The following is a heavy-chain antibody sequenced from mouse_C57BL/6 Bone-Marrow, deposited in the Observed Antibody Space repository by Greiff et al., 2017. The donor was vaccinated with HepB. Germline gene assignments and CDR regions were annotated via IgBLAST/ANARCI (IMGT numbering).Heavy chain of an antibody. CDR2: IHPNSGST. D-gene: IGHD4-1*01. CDR1: GYTFTSYW. V-gene: IGHV1-64*01. Sequence: QVQLQQPGAELVKPGASVELSCKASGYTFTSYWMHWVKQRPGQGLEWIGMIHPNSGSTNYNEKFKSKATLTVDKSSSTAYMQLSSLTSEDSAVYYCARLGAWFAYWGQGTLVTVSA. J-gene: IGHJ3*01. CDR3: ARLGAWFAY.